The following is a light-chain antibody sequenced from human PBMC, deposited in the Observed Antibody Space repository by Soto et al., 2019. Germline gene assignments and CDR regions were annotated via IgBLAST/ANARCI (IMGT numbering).Light chain of an antibody. V-gene: IGKV3D-20*02. CDR1: QSVSSTY. Sequence: EIVLTQSPGTLSLSPGERATPSCSVSQSVSSTYLAWCQQKPGQAPRLLIYGASTRAAGIPDRFSGTGSGTDFTLTISRLEPEDFAVYYCQQRSNWSQTFGQGTKVDIK. J-gene: IGKJ1*01. CDR2: GAS. CDR3: QQRSNWSQT.